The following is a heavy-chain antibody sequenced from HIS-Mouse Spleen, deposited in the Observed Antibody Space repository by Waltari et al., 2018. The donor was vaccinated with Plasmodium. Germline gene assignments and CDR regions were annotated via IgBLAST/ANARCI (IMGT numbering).Heavy chain of an antibody. Sequence: QVQLVESGGGVVQPGRSLRLSCAASGFTFRSYGMHWVRQAPGKGVGWVEGISYDGSNKNYADSVKGRFTISRDNSKNTLYLQMNSLRAEDTAVYYCAKAQGVINFDYWGQGTLVTVSS. V-gene: IGHV3-30*18. J-gene: IGHJ4*02. CDR2: ISYDGSNK. CDR1: GFTFRSYG. CDR3: AKAQGVINFDY. D-gene: IGHD3-16*01.